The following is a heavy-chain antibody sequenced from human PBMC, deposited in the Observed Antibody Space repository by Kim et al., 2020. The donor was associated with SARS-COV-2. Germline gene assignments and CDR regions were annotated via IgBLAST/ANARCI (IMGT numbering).Heavy chain of an antibody. CDR3: AKDSRSCSSTSCPMGAF. D-gene: IGHD2-2*01. CDR2: ISYDGSNK. V-gene: IGHV3-30*18. CDR1: GFTFSSYG. Sequence: GRSLRLSCAASGFTFSSYGMHWVRQAPGKGLEWVAVISYDGSNKHYADSVKGRFTISRDNSKNTLYLQMNSLRAEDTAVYYCAKDSRSCSSTSCPMGAF. J-gene: IGHJ3*01.